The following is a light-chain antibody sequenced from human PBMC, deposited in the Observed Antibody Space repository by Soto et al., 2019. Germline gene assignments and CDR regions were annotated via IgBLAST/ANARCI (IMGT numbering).Light chain of an antibody. CDR3: QKYNNWPPWT. CDR2: GAS. CDR1: QIVSSN. J-gene: IGKJ1*01. Sequence: EIVMTQSPATLSVSPGERATLSCRASQIVSSNLAWYQQKPGQAPRLLIYGASTRATGIPARFSGSGSGTEFTLTISSLQSEDFAVYYCQKYNNWPPWTFGQGTKVEIK. V-gene: IGKV3-15*01.